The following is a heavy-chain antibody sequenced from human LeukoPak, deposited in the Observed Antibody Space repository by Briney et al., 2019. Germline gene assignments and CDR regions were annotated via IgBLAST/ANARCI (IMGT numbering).Heavy chain of an antibody. V-gene: IGHV1-24*01. CDR3: ATMTAITYYYDSSGYVY. CDR1: GYTLTELS. Sequence: ASVKVSCKVSGYTLTELSMHWVRQAPGKGLEWMGGFDPEDGETIYAQKFQGRVTMTEDTSTDTAYMELSSLRSEDTAAYYCATMTAITYYYDSSGYVYWGQGTLVTVSP. CDR2: FDPEDGET. D-gene: IGHD3-22*01. J-gene: IGHJ4*02.